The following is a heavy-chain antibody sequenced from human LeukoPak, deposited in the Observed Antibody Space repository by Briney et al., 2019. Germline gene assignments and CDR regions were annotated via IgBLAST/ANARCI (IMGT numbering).Heavy chain of an antibody. CDR3: ARGQSCLSTSCFFDY. Sequence: GGSLRLSCAASGFTVSSNYMSWVRQAPGKGLEWVSVIYSGGTTYYADSVKGRFTISRDNSKNTLYLQMNSLRAEDTAVYYCARGQSCLSTSCFFDYWGRGTLVTVSS. J-gene: IGHJ4*02. D-gene: IGHD2-2*01. CDR1: GFTVSSNY. V-gene: IGHV3-53*01. CDR2: IYSGGTT.